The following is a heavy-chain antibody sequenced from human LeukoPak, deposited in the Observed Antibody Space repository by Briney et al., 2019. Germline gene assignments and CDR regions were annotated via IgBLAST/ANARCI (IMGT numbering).Heavy chain of an antibody. CDR3: ARAAGIATAQTPYGMDV. V-gene: IGHV1-69*02. CDR1: GGTFSSYT. D-gene: IGHD1-26*01. CDR2: IIPILGIA. Sequence: ASVKVSCNASGGTFSSYTIGWVRQPHGQGLEWKGRIIPILGIANYAQKFQGRVTITAGKSTRTAYMELSSLRSEDTAVYYCARAAGIATAQTPYGMDVWGQGTTVTVSS. J-gene: IGHJ6*02.